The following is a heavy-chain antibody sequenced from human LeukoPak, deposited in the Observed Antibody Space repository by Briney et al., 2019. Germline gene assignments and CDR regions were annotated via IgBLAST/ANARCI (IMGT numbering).Heavy chain of an antibody. Sequence: GASVKVSCKASVYTFTSYGISWVRAPAGQGLEWIGWISAYNGNTNYAQKLQGRVTMTTDTSASTAYMELRSLRSDDTAVYYCARVSGSSGWYLATLDYWGQGTLVTVSS. J-gene: IGHJ4*02. CDR1: VYTFTSYG. CDR2: ISAYNGNT. CDR3: ARVSGSSGWYLATLDY. D-gene: IGHD6-19*01. V-gene: IGHV1-18*01.